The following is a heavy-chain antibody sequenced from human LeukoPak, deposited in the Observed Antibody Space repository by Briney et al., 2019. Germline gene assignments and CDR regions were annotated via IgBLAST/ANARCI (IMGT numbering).Heavy chain of an antibody. Sequence: GGSLRLSCAASGFTFSSYEMNWVRQAPGKGLEWVSYISSSGSTIYYADSVKGRFTISRDSSKNTLYLQMNSLRPEDTAIYYCAKGGYGIQLWWAFDIWGQGTMVTVSS. V-gene: IGHV3-48*03. D-gene: IGHD5-18*01. CDR2: ISSSGSTI. CDR3: AKGGYGIQLWWAFDI. J-gene: IGHJ3*02. CDR1: GFTFSSYE.